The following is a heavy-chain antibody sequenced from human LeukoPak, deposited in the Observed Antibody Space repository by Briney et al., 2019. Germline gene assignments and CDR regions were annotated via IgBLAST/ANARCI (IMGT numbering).Heavy chain of an antibody. CDR3: ARRKYDILTWNYYYYYMDV. D-gene: IGHD3-9*01. Sequence: SETLSLTCTVSGGSISSYYWSWIRQPPGKGLEWIGYIYYSGSTNYNPSLKSRVTISVDPSKDQFSLELRSVTAADTAFYFYARRKYDILTWNYYYYYMDVWGKGTTVTISS. V-gene: IGHV4-59*12. CDR2: IYYSGST. J-gene: IGHJ6*03. CDR1: GGSISSYY.